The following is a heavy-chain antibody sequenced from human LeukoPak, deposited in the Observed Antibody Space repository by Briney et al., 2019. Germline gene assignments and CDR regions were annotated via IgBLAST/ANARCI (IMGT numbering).Heavy chain of an antibody. D-gene: IGHD3-3*01. Sequence: PGGSLRLSCAASGFTFSSYGMPWVRQAPGKGLEWVAVISYDGSNKYYADSVKGRFTISRDNSKNTLYLQMNSLRAEDTAVYYCAKEILEWRSWFDPWGQGTLVTVSS. CDR1: GFTFSSYG. J-gene: IGHJ5*02. CDR3: AKEILEWRSWFDP. CDR2: ISYDGSNK. V-gene: IGHV3-30*18.